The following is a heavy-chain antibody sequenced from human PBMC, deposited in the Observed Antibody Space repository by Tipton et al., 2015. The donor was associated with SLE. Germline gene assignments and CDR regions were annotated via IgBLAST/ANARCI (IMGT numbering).Heavy chain of an antibody. CDR1: GGSINNDYYY. CDR2: IYTSGST. J-gene: IGHJ3*02. Sequence: TLSLTCTVSGGSINNDYYYWSWIRQPAGKGLEWIGRIYTSGSTNYNPSLKSRVTISLDTSKNYFSLTLTSVTAADTAVYYCARDEGWASDIWGQGTMVTVSS. D-gene: IGHD2-15*01. CDR3: ARDEGWASDI. V-gene: IGHV4-61*02.